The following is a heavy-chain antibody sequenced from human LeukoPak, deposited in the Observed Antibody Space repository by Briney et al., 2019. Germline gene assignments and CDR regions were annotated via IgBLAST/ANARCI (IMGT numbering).Heavy chain of an antibody. D-gene: IGHD2-2*01. Sequence: GGSLRLSCAASGFTFSTYAMSWVRQAPGKGLEWVSVISVSGGSTYYADSVKGRFPISRDNSKNTLYLQMNSLRAEDTAVYYCAKSPGGVVSTSFDNWGQGTLVTVSS. J-gene: IGHJ4*02. CDR3: AKSPGGVVSTSFDN. V-gene: IGHV3-23*01. CDR1: GFTFSTYA. CDR2: ISVSGGST.